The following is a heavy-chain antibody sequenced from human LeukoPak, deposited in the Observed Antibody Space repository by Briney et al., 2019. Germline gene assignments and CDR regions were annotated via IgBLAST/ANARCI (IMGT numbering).Heavy chain of an antibody. CDR1: GFTFSSYA. D-gene: IGHD3-3*01. CDR3: AKGSITVFGVVSY. CDR2: IRYDGSNK. J-gene: IGHJ4*02. V-gene: IGHV3-30*02. Sequence: PGRSLRLSCAASGFTFSSYAMHWVRQAPGKGLEWVAFIRYDGSNKYYADSVKGRFTISRDNSKNTLYLQMNSLRAEDTAVYYCAKGSITVFGVVSYWGQGTLVTVSS.